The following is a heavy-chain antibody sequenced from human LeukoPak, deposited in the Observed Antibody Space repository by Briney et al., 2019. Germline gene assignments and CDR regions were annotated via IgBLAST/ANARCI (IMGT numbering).Heavy chain of an antibody. Sequence: GGSLRLSCTTSKFNFNSYGMTWVRRAPGKGLEWVSSISGSGGSTQYAASVQGRFTISRDNSKNTLYLQMNSLRAEDTAVYYRAKDPNGDYIGTFDIWGQGTMVTVSS. V-gene: IGHV3-23*01. CDR3: AKDPNGDYIGTFDI. CDR1: KFNFNSYG. D-gene: IGHD4-17*01. J-gene: IGHJ3*02. CDR2: ISGSGGST.